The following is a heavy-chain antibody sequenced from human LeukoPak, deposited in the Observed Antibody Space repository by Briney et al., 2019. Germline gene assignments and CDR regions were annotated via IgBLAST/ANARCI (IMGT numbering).Heavy chain of an antibody. CDR2: ISTYTGNS. Sequence: GASVKVSCKASGYTFSNYVLTWVRQAPGQGLEWMGRISTYTGNSNYAQKFQDRVTMTTDTSTSTAYMELRNLSSDDTAVYSRARTMTTGTTRGELDFWGQGTLVTVSS. D-gene: IGHD4-17*01. CDR3: ARTMTTGTTRGELDF. V-gene: IGHV1-18*01. CDR1: GYTFSNYV. J-gene: IGHJ4*02.